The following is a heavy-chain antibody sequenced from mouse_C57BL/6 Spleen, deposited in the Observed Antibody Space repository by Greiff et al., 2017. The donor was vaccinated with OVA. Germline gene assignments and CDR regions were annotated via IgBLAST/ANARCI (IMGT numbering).Heavy chain of an antibody. V-gene: IGHV6-3*01. CDR2: IRLKSDNYAT. J-gene: IGHJ2*01. CDR1: GFTFSNYW. D-gene: IGHD1-1*01. Sequence: EVQGVESGGGLVQPGGSMKLSCVASGFTFSNYWMNWVRQSPEKGLEWVAQIRLKSDNYATHYAESVKGRFTISRDDSKSSVYLQMNNLRAEDTGIYYCTRGYYGSSFDYWGQGTTLTVSS. CDR3: TRGYYGSSFDY.